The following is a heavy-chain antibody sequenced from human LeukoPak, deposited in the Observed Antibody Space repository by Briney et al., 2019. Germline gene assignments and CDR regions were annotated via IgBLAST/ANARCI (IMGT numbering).Heavy chain of an antibody. D-gene: IGHD3-3*01. Sequence: PGGSLRLSCAASGFTFSSYWMSWVRLAPGKGLEWVANIKQDGSEKYYVDSVKGRFTISRDNAKNSLYLQMNSLRAEDTAVYYCARVGDFWSLDYWGQGTLVTVSS. CDR1: GFTFSSYW. CDR2: IKQDGSEK. V-gene: IGHV3-7*01. J-gene: IGHJ4*02. CDR3: ARVGDFWSLDY.